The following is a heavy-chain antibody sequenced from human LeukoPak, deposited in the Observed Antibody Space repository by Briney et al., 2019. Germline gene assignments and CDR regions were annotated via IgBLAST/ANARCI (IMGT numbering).Heavy chain of an antibody. CDR2: IKSKTDGGTT. J-gene: IGHJ4*02. Sequence: PGGSLRLSCAASGVTLSSYAMSWVRQAPGKGLEWVGRIKSKTDGGTTDYAAPVKGRFTISRDDSKNTLYLQMNSLKTEDTAVYYCTTGGDYDSSGTDYWGQGTLVTVSS. V-gene: IGHV3-15*01. D-gene: IGHD3-22*01. CDR3: TTGGDYDSSGTDY. CDR1: GVTLSSYA.